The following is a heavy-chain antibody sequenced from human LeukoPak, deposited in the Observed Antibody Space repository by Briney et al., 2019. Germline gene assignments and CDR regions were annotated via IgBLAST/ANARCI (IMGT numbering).Heavy chain of an antibody. Sequence: GGSLRLSCAASGFTFSNYAMHWVRQAPGKGLEWVSIISSGGVYEYYADSVKGRFTISRDNSKNTLYLQMNSLRAEDTAVYYCAREDGSGSYFDYWGQGTLVTVSS. CDR3: AREDGSGSYFDY. V-gene: IGHV3-30-3*01. D-gene: IGHD1-26*01. CDR1: GFTFSNYA. CDR2: ISSGGVYE. J-gene: IGHJ4*02.